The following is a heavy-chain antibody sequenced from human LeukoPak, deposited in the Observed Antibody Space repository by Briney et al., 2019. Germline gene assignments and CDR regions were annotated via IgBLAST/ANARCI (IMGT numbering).Heavy chain of an antibody. CDR2: IYHSGST. Sequence: PSGTLSLTCAVSGGSISSSNWWSWVRQPSGKGLEWIGEIYHSGSTNYNPSLKSRVTISVDKSKNQFSLKLSSVTAADTAVYYCAKVAKYYYGSETYFFFEDWGQGTLVTVSS. CDR1: GGSISSSNW. D-gene: IGHD3-10*01. V-gene: IGHV4-4*02. J-gene: IGHJ4*02. CDR3: AKVAKYYYGSETYFFFED.